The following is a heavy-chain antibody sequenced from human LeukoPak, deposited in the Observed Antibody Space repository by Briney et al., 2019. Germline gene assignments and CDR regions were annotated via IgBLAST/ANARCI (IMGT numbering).Heavy chain of an antibody. Sequence: SVRVSCKASGGTFSSYAISWVRQAPGQGLEWMGGIIPIFGTANYAQKFQGRVTITADESTSTAYMELSSLRSEDTAVYYCARYNRIQWLVRGYYYMDVWGKGTTVTISS. D-gene: IGHD6-19*01. J-gene: IGHJ6*03. V-gene: IGHV1-69*13. CDR3: ARYNRIQWLVRGYYYMDV. CDR1: GGTFSSYA. CDR2: IIPIFGTA.